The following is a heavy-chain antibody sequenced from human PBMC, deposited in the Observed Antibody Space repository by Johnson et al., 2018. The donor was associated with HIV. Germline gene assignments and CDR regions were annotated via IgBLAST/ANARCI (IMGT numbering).Heavy chain of an antibody. Sequence: VQLVESGGGVVRPGGSLRLSCAASGFTFEDYGMNWVRQAPGKGLEWVSGINWNGGSTGYADSVKGRFTISRDNSKNTLYLQMNSLRAEDTAVYYCARVTHIQLWANDAFDIWGQGTMVTVSS. CDR1: GFTFEDYG. J-gene: IGHJ3*02. D-gene: IGHD5-18*01. CDR3: ARVTHIQLWANDAFDI. V-gene: IGHV3-20*04. CDR2: INWNGGST.